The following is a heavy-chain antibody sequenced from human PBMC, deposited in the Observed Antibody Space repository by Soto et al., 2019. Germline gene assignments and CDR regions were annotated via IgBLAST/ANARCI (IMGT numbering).Heavy chain of an antibody. Sequence: QVQLVQSGAEVKKPGASVKVSCKASGYTFTSYDINWVRQATGQGLEWMGWMNPNSGNTGYAQKFQGRVTMTRNTSISTAYMELSSLRSEDTAVYYCARGPLDYDILTGYWYYFDYWGQGTLVTVSS. CDR2: MNPNSGNT. CDR3: ARGPLDYDILTGYWYYFDY. V-gene: IGHV1-8*01. D-gene: IGHD3-9*01. CDR1: GYTFTSYD. J-gene: IGHJ4*02.